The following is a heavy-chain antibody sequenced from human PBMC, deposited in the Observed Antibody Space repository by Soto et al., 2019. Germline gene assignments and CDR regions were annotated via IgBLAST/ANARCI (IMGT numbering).Heavy chain of an antibody. J-gene: IGHJ6*02. CDR3: ARDGRVRGGNVANYYGLDV. Sequence: EVQLVESGGGLVQPGGSLRLSCVASGFNVSRNHMSWVRQAPGKGLEWVSVIYSGGSTNYADSVKGRLTISRHNLKNTMYLEMTSVRPDDTAVYYCARDGRVRGGNVANYYGLDVWGQGTTVTVSS. CDR1: GFNVSRNH. V-gene: IGHV3-53*04. CDR2: IYSGGST. D-gene: IGHD1-26*01.